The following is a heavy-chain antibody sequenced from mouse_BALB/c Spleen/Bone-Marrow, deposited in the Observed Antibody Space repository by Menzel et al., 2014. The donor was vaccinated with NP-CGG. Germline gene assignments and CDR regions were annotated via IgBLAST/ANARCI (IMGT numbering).Heavy chain of an antibody. CDR1: GYTFTSFW. CDR2: INPSTGYT. Sequence: VKLMESGAELAKPGASVKMSRKASGYTFTSFWMHWVKQRPGQGLEWIGYINPSTGYTDYNQKFKDKATLTADKSSSTAYMQLSSLTSEDSAVYYCARSGGNYDYATDYWGQGTSVTVSS. V-gene: IGHV1-7*01. J-gene: IGHJ4*01. CDR3: ARSGGNYDYATDY. D-gene: IGHD2-1*01.